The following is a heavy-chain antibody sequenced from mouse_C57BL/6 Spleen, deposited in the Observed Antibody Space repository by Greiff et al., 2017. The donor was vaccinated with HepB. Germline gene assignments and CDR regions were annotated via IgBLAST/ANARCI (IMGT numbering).Heavy chain of an antibody. CDR2: IRNKANGYTT. J-gene: IGHJ3*01. Sequence: EVKLMESGGGLVQPGGSLSLSCAASGFTFTDYYMSWVRQPPGKALEWLGFIRNKANGYTTEYSASVKGRFTISRDNSQSILYLQMNDLRAEDSATYYCARYDYDRFAYWGQGTLVTVAA. CDR3: ARYDYDRFAY. CDR1: GFTFTDYY. V-gene: IGHV7-3*01. D-gene: IGHD2-4*01.